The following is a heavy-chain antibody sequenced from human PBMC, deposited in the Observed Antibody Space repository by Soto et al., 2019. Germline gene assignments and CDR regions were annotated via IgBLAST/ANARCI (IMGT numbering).Heavy chain of an antibody. V-gene: IGHV5-51*01. CDR3: ARESGYSWSGWFDP. CDR2: MYPGDFDT. D-gene: IGHD3-3*01. J-gene: IGHJ5*02. CDR1: GYTFSNYW. Sequence: PGESLKISCKGSGYTFSNYWIAWVRQMPGKGLEWMGIMYPGDFDTKYSPSFQGQVTISADKSISTAYLQWSSLKASDTAMYYCARESGYSWSGWFDPWGQGTLVTVSS.